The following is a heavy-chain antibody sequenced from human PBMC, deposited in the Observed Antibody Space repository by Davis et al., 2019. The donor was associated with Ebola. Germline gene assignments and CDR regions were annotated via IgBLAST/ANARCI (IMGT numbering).Heavy chain of an antibody. CDR3: VRDYYDSSGYWGSGY. J-gene: IGHJ4*02. V-gene: IGHV3-66*01. CDR1: GFTVSSNY. CDR2: IYSGGNT. Sequence: GESLKISCAASGFTVSSNYMSWVRQAPGKGLEWVSVIYSGGNTDYADSVKGRFIISRDNAKNSLYLQMNSLRDEDTAVYYCVRDYYDSSGYWGSGYWGQGTLVTVSS. D-gene: IGHD3-22*01.